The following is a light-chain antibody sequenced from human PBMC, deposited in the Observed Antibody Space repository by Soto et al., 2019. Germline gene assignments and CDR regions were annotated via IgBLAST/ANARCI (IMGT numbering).Light chain of an antibody. CDR1: QSVGSN. V-gene: IGKV3-15*01. CDR3: QQYKNWTPVT. Sequence: ETVMTQSPATLSMSPGESATLSCRASQSVGSNLAWYQQKPGQPPSLLIYTASTRATGIPARFSGSGSGTDFTLTISSLQSEDFALYDCQQYKNWTPVTFGGGTKVEIK. J-gene: IGKJ4*01. CDR2: TAS.